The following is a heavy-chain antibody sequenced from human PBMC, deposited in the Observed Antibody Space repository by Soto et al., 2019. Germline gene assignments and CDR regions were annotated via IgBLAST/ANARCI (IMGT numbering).Heavy chain of an antibody. J-gene: IGHJ3*02. CDR3: AYCRGGSCYWGVAFDI. Sequence: GGSLRLSCAASGFTFSSYWMSWVRQAPGKGLEWVANIKQDGSEKYYVDSVKGRFTISRDNAKNSLYLQMNSLRAEDTAVYYCAYCRGGSCYWGVAFDIWGQGTMVTV. CDR2: IKQDGSEK. CDR1: GFTFSSYW. D-gene: IGHD2-15*01. V-gene: IGHV3-7*03.